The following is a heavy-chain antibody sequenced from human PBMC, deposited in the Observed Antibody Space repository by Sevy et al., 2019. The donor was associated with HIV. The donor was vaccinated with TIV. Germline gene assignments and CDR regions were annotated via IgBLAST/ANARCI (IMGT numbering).Heavy chain of an antibody. CDR2: ISSGSSYI. Sequence: GGSLRLSCAASGFTFSRYSMNWVRQAPGKGLEWVSSISSGSSYILYADSVKGRFTVSRDNAKNSLYLQMNSLRAEDTAVYYCARVRDDTAMVSALYWGQRILVTGSS. J-gene: IGHJ4*02. V-gene: IGHV3-21*01. CDR3: ARVRDDTAMVSALY. CDR1: GFTFSRYS. D-gene: IGHD5-18*01.